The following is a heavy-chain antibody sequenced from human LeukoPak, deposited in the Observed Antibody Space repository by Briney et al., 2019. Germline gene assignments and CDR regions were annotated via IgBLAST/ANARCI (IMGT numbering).Heavy chain of an antibody. CDR2: IYHSGST. CDR3: ARESWYYYDSSGYYYPFDY. J-gene: IGHJ4*02. Sequence: SETLSLTCSISGYSISSGYYWGWIRQPPGKGLEWIASIYHSGSTYYNPSLKSRITISVDTSKNQFSPKLNSVTAADTAVYYCARESWYYYDSSGYYYPFDYWGQGTLVTVSS. CDR1: GYSISSGYY. V-gene: IGHV4-38-2*02. D-gene: IGHD3-22*01.